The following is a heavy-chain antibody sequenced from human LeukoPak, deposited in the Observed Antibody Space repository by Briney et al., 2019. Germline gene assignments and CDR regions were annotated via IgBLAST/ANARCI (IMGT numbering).Heavy chain of an antibody. D-gene: IGHD3-3*01. V-gene: IGHV4-34*01. J-gene: IGHJ6*03. CDR2: INHSGST. CDR1: GGSFSGYY. Sequence: PSETLSLTCAVYGGSFSGYYWSWIRQPPGKGLEWIEEINHSGSTNYNPSLKSRVTISVDTSKNQFSLKLSSVTAADTAVYYCARGQDFWSGPRMDVWSKGTTVTVSS. CDR3: ARGQDFWSGPRMDV.